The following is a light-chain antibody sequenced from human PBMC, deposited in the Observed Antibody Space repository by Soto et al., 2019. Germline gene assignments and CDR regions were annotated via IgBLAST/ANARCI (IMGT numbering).Light chain of an antibody. CDR3: LSFDSSLSVV. V-gene: IGLV1-40*01. CDR1: SSNIEAGYD. Sequence: QSVLTQPPSVSGAPGQRVTISCTGSSSNIEAGYDVHWYQQLPGRAPKLLINGNTNRPSGVPDRFSGSKSGTSASLAITGLQAEDEADYYCLSFDSSLSVVFGGGTKLTVL. CDR2: GNT. J-gene: IGLJ2*01.